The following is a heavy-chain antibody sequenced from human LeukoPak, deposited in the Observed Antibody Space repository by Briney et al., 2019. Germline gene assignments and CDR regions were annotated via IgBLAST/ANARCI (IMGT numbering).Heavy chain of an antibody. CDR3: ARGSDCYDSPWFDP. J-gene: IGHJ5*02. CDR1: SGSISSSSYY. CDR2: IYYSGST. Sequence: SETLSLTCTVSSGSISSSSYYWGWIRQPPGKGLEWIGSIYYSGSTYYNPSLKSRVTISVDTSKNQFSLKLSSVTAADTAVYYCARGSDCYDSPWFDPWGQGTLVTVSS. D-gene: IGHD3-22*01. V-gene: IGHV4-39*01.